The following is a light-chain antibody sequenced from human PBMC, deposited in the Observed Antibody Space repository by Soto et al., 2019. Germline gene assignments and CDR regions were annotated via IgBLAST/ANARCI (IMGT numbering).Light chain of an antibody. CDR3: HQYNSYSWT. CDR2: HAS. J-gene: IGKJ1*01. Sequence: DIQMTQSPSTLSASVGDRVTITCRASQSISSWLAWYQQKPGKAPKILIYHASNLENGVPSRFSGSGSGTEFTLTISSLQPDDFATYYCHQYNSYSWTFGQGTKVDIK. CDR1: QSISSW. V-gene: IGKV1-5*01.